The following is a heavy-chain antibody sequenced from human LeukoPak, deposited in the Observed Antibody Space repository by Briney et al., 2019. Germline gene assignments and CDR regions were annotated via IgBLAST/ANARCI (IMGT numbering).Heavy chain of an antibody. Sequence: PGRSLRLSCAASGFTFSSYGMHWVRQAPGKGLEWVAVISYDGSNKYYADSVKGRFTISGDNSKNTLYLQMNSLRAEDTAVYYCAKDAYYGSGSYYIHRGPSGMDVWGKGTTVTVSS. V-gene: IGHV3-30*18. J-gene: IGHJ6*04. CDR1: GFTFSSYG. CDR2: ISYDGSNK. D-gene: IGHD3-10*01. CDR3: AKDAYYGSGSYYIHRGPSGMDV.